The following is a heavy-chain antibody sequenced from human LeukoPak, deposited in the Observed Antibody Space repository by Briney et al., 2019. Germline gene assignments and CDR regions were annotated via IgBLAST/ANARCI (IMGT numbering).Heavy chain of an antibody. V-gene: IGHV4-38-2*02. CDR2: MYHRGST. Sequence: SETLSLTCTVSGYSISSAYYWGWIRQPPGKGLEWIGTMYHRGSTNYNPSLKSRVTISVDTSNNQFSLKLSFVTAADTAVYFCARGFRGDNFDSWGQGTLVTVSS. D-gene: IGHD7-27*01. CDR1: GYSISSAYY. CDR3: ARGFRGDNFDS. J-gene: IGHJ4*02.